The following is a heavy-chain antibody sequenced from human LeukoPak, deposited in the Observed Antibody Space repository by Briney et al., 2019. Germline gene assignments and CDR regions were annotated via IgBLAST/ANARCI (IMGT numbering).Heavy chain of an antibody. J-gene: IGHJ6*04. D-gene: IGHD3-10*02. CDR3: AELGITMIGGV. Sequence: GGSLRLSCAASGFTVRSNYMTWVRQAPGKGLEWVSVIYNGGSTYYADSVKGRFTISRDNSKNTLYLQMNSLRAEDTAVYYCAELGITMIGGVWGKGTTVTISS. CDR1: GFTVRSNY. CDR2: IYNGGST. V-gene: IGHV3-53*01.